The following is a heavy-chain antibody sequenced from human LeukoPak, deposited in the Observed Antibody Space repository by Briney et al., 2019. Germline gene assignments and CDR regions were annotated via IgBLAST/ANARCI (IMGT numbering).Heavy chain of an antibody. Sequence: GASVKVSCKASGYTFTSYDINWVRQATGQGLEWMGWMNPNSGNTGYAQKFQGRVTMTRNTSITTAYMELSSLRPEDTAVYYCARDRIVGPTDAFDIWGQGTMVTVSS. V-gene: IGHV1-8*01. CDR2: MNPNSGNT. CDR1: GYTFTSYD. CDR3: ARDRIVGPTDAFDI. J-gene: IGHJ3*02. D-gene: IGHD1-26*01.